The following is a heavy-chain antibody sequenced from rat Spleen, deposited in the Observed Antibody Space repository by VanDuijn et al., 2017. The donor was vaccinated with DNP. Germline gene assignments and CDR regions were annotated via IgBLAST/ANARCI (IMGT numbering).Heavy chain of an antibody. CDR2: ITYDGSKT. CDR3: ITFEGRNA. Sequence: EVQLVESGGDLLQPGRSLKVSCAASGFTFSDYNMAWVRQTPKKGLEWVATITYDGSKTYYRDSVKGRFTISRDNAKSTLYLQMDSLRSEDTATYYCITFEGRNAWGQGTSVTVSS. V-gene: IGHV5S10*01. J-gene: IGHJ4*01. CDR1: GFTFSDYN. D-gene: IGHD1-11*01.